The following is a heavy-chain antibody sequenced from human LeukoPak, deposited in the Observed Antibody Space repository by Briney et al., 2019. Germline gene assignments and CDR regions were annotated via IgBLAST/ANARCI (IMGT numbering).Heavy chain of an antibody. J-gene: IGHJ4*02. CDR2: IDRDGSRI. V-gene: IGHV3-74*01. CDR1: GFTFSSYW. Sequence: GGSLRLSCAVSGFTFSSYWMHWIRQAPRKGLVWVSRIDRDGSRINYADSVKGRFTISRDNGKNALFLQMNSLRAEDAAVYYCVRGNDYGGPHYWGQGTLVTVSS. D-gene: IGHD4-23*01. CDR3: VRGNDYGGPHY.